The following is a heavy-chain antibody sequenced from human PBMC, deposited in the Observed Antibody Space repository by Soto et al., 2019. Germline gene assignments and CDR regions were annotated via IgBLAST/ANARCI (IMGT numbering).Heavy chain of an antibody. CDR2: IYYSGST. D-gene: IGHD1-26*01. V-gene: IGHV4-61*01. CDR3: ARAAGATVYGMGV. J-gene: IGHJ6*02. CDR1: GGSVSSGSYY. Sequence: PSETLSLTCTVSGGSVSSGSYYWSWIRQPPGKGLEWIGYIYYSGSTNYNPSLKSRVTISVDTSKNQFSLKLSSVTAADTAVYYCARAAGATVYGMGVWGQGTTVTVSS.